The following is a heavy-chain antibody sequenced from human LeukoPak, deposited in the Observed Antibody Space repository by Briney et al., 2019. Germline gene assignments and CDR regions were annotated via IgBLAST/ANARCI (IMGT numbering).Heavy chain of an antibody. V-gene: IGHV4-61*08. CDR1: GGSISSGGYS. Sequence: PSETLSLTCAVSGGSISSGGYSWSWIRQPPGKGLEWIGYIYYSGSTNYNPSLKSRVTISVDTSKNQFSLKLSSVTAADTAVYYCARGDTAMALYFDYWGQGTLVTVSS. CDR2: IYYSGST. D-gene: IGHD5-18*01. CDR3: ARGDTAMALYFDY. J-gene: IGHJ4*02.